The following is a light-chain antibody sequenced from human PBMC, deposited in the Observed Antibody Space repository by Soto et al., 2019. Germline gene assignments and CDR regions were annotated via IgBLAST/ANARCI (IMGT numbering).Light chain of an antibody. V-gene: IGLV1-40*01. J-gene: IGLJ2*01. CDR1: SATIGAGYD. CDR3: QFYDITLGGE. CDR2: GNN. Sequence: QSVLTQPPSLSGAPGQRVTISCTGSSATIGAGYDVHWYQQLPGTAPKLLIYGNNNRPSGVPDRFSGSKSGTSASLAITGLQAEDEADYYCQFYDITLGGEFGGGTKVTVL.